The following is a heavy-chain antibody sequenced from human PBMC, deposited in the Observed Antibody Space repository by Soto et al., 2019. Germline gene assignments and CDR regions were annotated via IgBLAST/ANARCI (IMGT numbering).Heavy chain of an antibody. CDR1: GYSFTSYW. D-gene: IGHD4-17*01. V-gene: IGHV5-51*01. J-gene: IGHJ4*02. Sequence: PGESLKISCKGSGYSFTSYWIGWVRQMPGKGLEWMGIIYPGDSDTRYSPSFQGQVTISADKSISTAYLQWSSLKASGTAMYYCARQPDYGGNSGGEFDYWGQGTLVTVSS. CDR2: IYPGDSDT. CDR3: ARQPDYGGNSGGEFDY.